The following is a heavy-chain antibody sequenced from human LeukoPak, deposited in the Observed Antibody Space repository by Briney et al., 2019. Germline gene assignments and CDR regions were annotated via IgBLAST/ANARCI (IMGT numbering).Heavy chain of an antibody. CDR1: GGSISSGNW. CDR2: IHHSGST. D-gene: IGHD5-12*01. V-gene: IGHV4-4*02. J-gene: IGHJ4*02. CDR3: WYSDYESGFDY. Sequence: SETLSLTCAVSGGSISSGNWWSWVRQPPGKGLEWIGEIHHSGSTNYNPSLKSRVTISVDNSKNQFSLKVRPVTAADTAVYYCWYSDYESGFDYWGQGTLVTVSS.